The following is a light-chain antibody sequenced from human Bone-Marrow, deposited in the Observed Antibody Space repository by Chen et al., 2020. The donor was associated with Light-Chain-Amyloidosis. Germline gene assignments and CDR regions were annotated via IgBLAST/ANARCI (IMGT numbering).Light chain of an antibody. CDR3: QVWDRSSDRPV. Sequence: SYVMTQPSSVSVATGQTARIAGGGNNIGSTSVQWYQQTPGQAPLLVVYDDSDRPSGIPERLSGSNSGNTATLTISRVEAGDEADYYCQVWDRSSDRPVVGGGTKLTVL. V-gene: IGLV3-21*02. CDR1: NIGSTS. J-gene: IGLJ3*02. CDR2: DDS.